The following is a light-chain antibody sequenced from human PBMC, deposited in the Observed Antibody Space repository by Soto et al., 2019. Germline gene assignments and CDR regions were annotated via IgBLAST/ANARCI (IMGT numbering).Light chain of an antibody. V-gene: IGKV1-17*01. CDR2: GSS. CDR3: LQHHSFPRT. Sequence: DIEMTQSPSSLSASVGDRVTITCRASQGMGNDLGWYQQKPGKAPKRLIYGSSSLQSGVPSRLSGSGSGTEFILTISGLQPEDSATYYCLQHHSFPRTFGQGTKVDIK. J-gene: IGKJ1*01. CDR1: QGMGND.